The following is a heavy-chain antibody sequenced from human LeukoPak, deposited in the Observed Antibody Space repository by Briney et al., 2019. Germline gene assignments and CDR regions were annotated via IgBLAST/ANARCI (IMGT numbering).Heavy chain of an antibody. CDR3: ASLGSGTSRFDP. V-gene: IGHV4-39*01. Sequence: SETLSLTCTVSGGSISSSSYYWGWIRQPPGKGLEWIGSIYYSGSTYYNPSLKSRVTISVDTSKNQFSLKLSSVTAADTAVYYCASLGSGTSRFDPWGQGTLVTVSS. J-gene: IGHJ5*02. D-gene: IGHD3-10*01. CDR2: IYYSGST. CDR1: GGSISSSSYY.